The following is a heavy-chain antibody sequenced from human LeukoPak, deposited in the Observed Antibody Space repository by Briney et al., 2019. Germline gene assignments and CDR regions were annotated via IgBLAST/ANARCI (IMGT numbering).Heavy chain of an antibody. CDR1: GGSISSSSYY. V-gene: IGHV4-39*01. D-gene: IGHD6-19*01. CDR3: ASISVAGRSGFY. CDR2: IYYSGST. J-gene: IGHJ4*02. Sequence: PSETPSLTCTVSGGSISSSSYYWGWIRQPPEKGLEWIGSIYYSGSTYYNPSLKSRVTISADTSKNQFSLKLSSVTAADTVVYYCASISVAGRSGFYWGQGTLVTVSS.